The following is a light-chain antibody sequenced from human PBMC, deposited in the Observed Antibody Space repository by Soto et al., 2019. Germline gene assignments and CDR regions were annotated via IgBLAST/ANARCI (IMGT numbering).Light chain of an antibody. J-gene: IGLJ3*02. CDR2: ESS. CDR1: SSDIGSYNL. Sequence: QSALTQPASVSGSPGQSITISCTGTSSDIGSYNLVSWYQQHPGIAPKFMIYESSKRPSGVSNRFSGSKSGNTASLTISGLQAEDEADYYCFSYAGDSHWMFGGGTQLTVL. V-gene: IGLV2-23*01. CDR3: FSYAGDSHWM.